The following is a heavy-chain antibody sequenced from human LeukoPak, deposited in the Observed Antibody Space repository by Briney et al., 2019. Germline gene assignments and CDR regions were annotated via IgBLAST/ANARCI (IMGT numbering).Heavy chain of an antibody. CDR1: GFTFSSYS. V-gene: IGHV3-48*04. D-gene: IGHD3-22*01. CDR2: ISSSSSTI. CDR3: TAAYYYDSSGYYYGMGFDY. J-gene: IGHJ4*02. Sequence: GGSLRLSCAASGFTFSSYSMNWVRQAPGKGLEWVSYISSSSSTIYYADSVKGRFTISRDNAKNSLYLQMNSLKTEDTAVYYCTAAYYYDSSGYYYGMGFDYWGQGTLVTVSS.